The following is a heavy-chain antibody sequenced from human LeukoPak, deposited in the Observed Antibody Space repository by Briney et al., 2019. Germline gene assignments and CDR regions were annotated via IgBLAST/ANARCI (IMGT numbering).Heavy chain of an antibody. V-gene: IGHV4-4*07. Sequence: SETLSLTCTVSGGSISSYYWSWIWQPAEKGLEWIGRIYTSGSTNYNPSLKSRVTMSVDTSMNQFSLKLSSVTAADTAVYYCARDPGDGNWFDPWGQGTLVTVSS. CDR1: GGSISSYY. CDR2: IYTSGST. J-gene: IGHJ5*02. D-gene: IGHD1-1*01. CDR3: ARDPGDGNWFDP.